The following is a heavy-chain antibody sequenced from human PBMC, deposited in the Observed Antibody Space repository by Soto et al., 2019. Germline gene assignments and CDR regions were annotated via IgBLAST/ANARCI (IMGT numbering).Heavy chain of an antibody. J-gene: IGHJ5*02. D-gene: IGHD2-15*01. V-gene: IGHV3-48*03. Sequence: GSLRLSWAASGFTFSGYAMNWVRQVPGKGLEWVSYMSSRGTPIYYADSVKGRFTISRDNAKNSLYLQMTSLRAEDTALYYCARENSSFFDPWGQGTPASVS. CDR2: MSSRGTPI. CDR3: ARENSSFFDP. CDR1: GFTFSGYA.